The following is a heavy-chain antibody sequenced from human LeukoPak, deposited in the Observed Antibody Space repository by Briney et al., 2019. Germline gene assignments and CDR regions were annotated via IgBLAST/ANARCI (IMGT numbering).Heavy chain of an antibody. D-gene: IGHD2/OR15-2a*01. V-gene: IGHV1-2*02. CDR2: TNPNGDGT. Sequence: ASVKVSCKASGYTLTGYYIHWVRQAPGQGLEWMGWTNPNGDGTNYAQNFQGRVTVTRDTSISTAYMELSRLRSDDMAVYYCARATCNTDCAGFDPWGQGTLVTVSS. CDR1: GYTLTGYY. J-gene: IGHJ5*02. CDR3: ARATCNTDCAGFDP.